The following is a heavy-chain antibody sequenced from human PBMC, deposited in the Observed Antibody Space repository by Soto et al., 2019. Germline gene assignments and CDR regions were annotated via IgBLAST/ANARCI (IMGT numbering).Heavy chain of an antibody. CDR2: IYHSGST. V-gene: IGHV4-30-2*01. Sequence: PSETLSLTSAVSGGSISSGGYSWSWIRQPPGKGLEWIGYIYHSGSTYYNPSLKSRVTISVDRSKNQFSLKLSSVTAADTAVYYCARVPGPWGQGTLVTVSS. CDR1: GGSISSGGYS. CDR3: ARVPGP. J-gene: IGHJ5*02. D-gene: IGHD7-27*01.